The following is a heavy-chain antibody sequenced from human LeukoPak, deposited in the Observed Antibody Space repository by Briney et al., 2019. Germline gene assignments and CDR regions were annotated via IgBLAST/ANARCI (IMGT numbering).Heavy chain of an antibody. V-gene: IGHV4-39*01. CDR3: ARIYRAVAGIDY. Sequence: SETLSLTCTASGGSISSSSYYWGWIRQPPGKGLEWIGSIYYSGSTYYNPSLKSRVTISVDTSKNQFSLKLSSVTAADTAVYYCARIYRAVAGIDYWGQGTLVTVSS. CDR2: IYYSGST. D-gene: IGHD6-19*01. J-gene: IGHJ4*02. CDR1: GGSISSSSYY.